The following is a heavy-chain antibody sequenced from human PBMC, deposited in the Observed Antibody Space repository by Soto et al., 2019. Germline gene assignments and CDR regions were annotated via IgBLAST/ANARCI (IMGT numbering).Heavy chain of an antibody. D-gene: IGHD2-21*02. J-gene: IGHJ5*02. CDR1: GYSSTSYW. CDR3: ARHDWAYCGGDCYMRLYNWFDP. Sequence: PGESLKISCKGSGYSSTSYWISWVRQMPGKGLEWMGRIDPSDSYTNYSPSFQGHVTISADKSISTAYLQWSSLKASDTAMYYCARHDWAYCGGDCYMRLYNWFDPWGQGTLVTVSS. V-gene: IGHV5-10-1*01. CDR2: IDPSDSYT.